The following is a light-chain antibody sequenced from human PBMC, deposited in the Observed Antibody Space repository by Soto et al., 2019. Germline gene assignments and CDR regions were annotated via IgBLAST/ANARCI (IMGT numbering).Light chain of an antibody. V-gene: IGLV2-14*03. CDR1: SSDVGGFNY. J-gene: IGLJ1*01. Sequence: QSALAQPASVSGSPGQSITISCPGTSSDVGGFNYVSWYQQPPGKAPKLMIYDVTNRPSGVSYRFSGSKSGNTASLTISGLQAEDEADYYCNSYTSSSTYVFGTGTKVTVL. CDR3: NSYTSSSTYV. CDR2: DVT.